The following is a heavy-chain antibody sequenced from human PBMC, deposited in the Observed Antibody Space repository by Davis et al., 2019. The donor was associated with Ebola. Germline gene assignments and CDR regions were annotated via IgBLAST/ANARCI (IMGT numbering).Heavy chain of an antibody. CDR2: ISYDGSNK. Sequence: GESLKISCAASGFTFSSYAMYWVRQAPGKGLEWVAVISYDGSNKYYADSVKGRFTISRDNAKNSLYLQMNSLRAEDTAVYYCARDSPSVGFGMDVWGQGTTVTVSS. CDR1: GFTFSSYA. V-gene: IGHV3-30-3*01. D-gene: IGHD4-23*01. CDR3: ARDSPSVGFGMDV. J-gene: IGHJ6*02.